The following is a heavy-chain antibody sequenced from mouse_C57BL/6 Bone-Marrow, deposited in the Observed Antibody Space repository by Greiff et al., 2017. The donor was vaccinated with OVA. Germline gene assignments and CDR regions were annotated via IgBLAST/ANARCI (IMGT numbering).Heavy chain of an antibody. D-gene: IGHD1-1*01. J-gene: IGHJ4*01. Sequence: EVKLVESGGGLVQPGGSLKLSCAASGFTFSDYYMYWVRQTPEKRLEWVAYISNGGGSTYYTDTVKGRFTISRDNAKNTLYLQMSRLKSEDTAMYYCARLTGDYWGQGTSVTVSS. V-gene: IGHV5-12*01. CDR1: GFTFSDYY. CDR2: ISNGGGST. CDR3: ARLTGDY.